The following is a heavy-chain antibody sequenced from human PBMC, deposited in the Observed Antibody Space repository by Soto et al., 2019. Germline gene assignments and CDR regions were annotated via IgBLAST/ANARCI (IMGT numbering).Heavy chain of an antibody. CDR3: AKVVDIVATASKRGGLDV. D-gene: IGHD5-12*01. CDR1: GFTFSSYA. V-gene: IGHV3-23*01. J-gene: IGHJ6*02. Sequence: GGSLRLSCAASGFTFSSYAMSWVRQAPGKGLEWVSAISASGASTYYADSVKGRFTISRDNYKNTLSMQMNSLRGDDTAVYYCAKVVDIVATASKRGGLDVWGQGTTVTVSS. CDR2: ISASGAST.